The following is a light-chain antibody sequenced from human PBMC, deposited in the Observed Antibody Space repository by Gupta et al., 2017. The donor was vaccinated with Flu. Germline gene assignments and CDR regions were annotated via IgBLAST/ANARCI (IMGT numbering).Light chain of an antibody. CDR3: HQYDSIPWT. J-gene: IGKJ1*01. CDR1: QSVLYTSNNKNY. Sequence: NCKSSQSVLYTSNNKNYLAWFQQKPAQPPNLLIYWASTRESGVPDRFSGSGSGTDFTLPISSLQAEDLAVYYCHQYDSIPWTFGHGTKVEIK. CDR2: WAS. V-gene: IGKV4-1*01.